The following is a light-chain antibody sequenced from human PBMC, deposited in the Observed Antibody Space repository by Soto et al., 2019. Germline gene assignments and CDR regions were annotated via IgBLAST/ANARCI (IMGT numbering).Light chain of an antibody. V-gene: IGKV1-12*01. CDR1: HDVGKW. Sequence: DIQMNQSPPSVSASVGDRVTITCRASHDVGKWLAWYQQKPGKAQTPLIHGASSWQSGVPQRYSGSGYGTDFTLTISSLQPEDFATYYCQQANSFPITFGQGTRLEIK. CDR3: QQANSFPIT. J-gene: IGKJ5*01. CDR2: GAS.